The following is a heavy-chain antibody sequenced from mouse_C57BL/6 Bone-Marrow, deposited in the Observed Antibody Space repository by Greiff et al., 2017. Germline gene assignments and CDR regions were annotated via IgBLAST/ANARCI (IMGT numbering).Heavy chain of an antibody. CDR3: AKNYYGSRFAY. J-gene: IGHJ3*01. D-gene: IGHD1-1*01. CDR2: INPSSGYT. Sequence: VQLQQSGAELARPGASVKMSCKASGYTFTSYTMHWVKQRPGQGLEWIGYINPSSGYTKYNQKFKDKDTLTADKSSSTAYMQLSSLTSEDSAVYYCAKNYYGSRFAYWGQGTLVTVSA. CDR1: GYTFTSYT. V-gene: IGHV1-4*01.